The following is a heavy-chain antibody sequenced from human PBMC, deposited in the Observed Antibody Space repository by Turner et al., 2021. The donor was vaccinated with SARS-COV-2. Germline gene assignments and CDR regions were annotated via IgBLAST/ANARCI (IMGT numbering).Heavy chain of an antibody. J-gene: IGHJ5*02. CDR3: ARRSEGYYGSGSHWFDP. CDR1: GGSISSSPYY. CDR2: IYYSGST. D-gene: IGHD3-10*01. Sequence: QLQLQESGPGLVKPSETLSITCTVSGGSISSSPYYWGWIRQPPGKGLEWIGSIYYSGSTYYNPSLKSRVTISVDTSKNQFSLKLSSVTAADTAVYCARRSEGYYGSGSHWFDPWGQGTLVTVSS. V-gene: IGHV4-39*01.